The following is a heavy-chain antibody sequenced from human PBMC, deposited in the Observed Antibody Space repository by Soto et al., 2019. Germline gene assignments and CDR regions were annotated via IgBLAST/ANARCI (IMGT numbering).Heavy chain of an antibody. D-gene: IGHD4-17*01. CDR1: GASISSSGYY. CDR2: IYYGGST. CDR3: ARRAAYGDYSDN. J-gene: IGHJ4*02. Sequence: QLQLQESGPGLVKPSETLSLTCTVSGASISSSGYYWGWIRQPPGKGLEWIGSIYYGGSTYYNPSLKSRVAISVDTSKKQFSRRLSSVTAADTAVYYCARRAAYGDYSDNWGQGTQVTVSS. V-gene: IGHV4-39*01.